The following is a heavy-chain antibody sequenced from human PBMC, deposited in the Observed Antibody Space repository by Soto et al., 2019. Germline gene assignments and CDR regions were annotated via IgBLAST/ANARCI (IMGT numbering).Heavy chain of an antibody. CDR3: SRGVASLVDS. J-gene: IGHJ4*02. CDR2: IVPITGMT. Sequence: QVQLVQSGAEVKKPGSSVRVSCTPSGGTFSSYTISWVRQAPGQGLEWMGRIVPITGMTRYAQKFQGRLTITAVTSTTTAYLELSSRTSEDSAVYFCSRGVASLVDSWGQGTQATVSS. CDR1: GGTFSSYT. V-gene: IGHV1-69*02.